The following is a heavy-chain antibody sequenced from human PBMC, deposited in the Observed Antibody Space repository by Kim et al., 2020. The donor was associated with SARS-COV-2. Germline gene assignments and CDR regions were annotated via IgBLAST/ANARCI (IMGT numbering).Heavy chain of an antibody. V-gene: IGHV3-30*18. CDR3: AKGGGELWFGELLDY. J-gene: IGHJ4*02. Sequence: GGSLRLSCAASGFTFSSYGMHWVRQAPGKGLEWVAVISYDGSNKYYADSVKGRFTISRDNSKNTLYLQMNSLRAEDTAVYYCAKGGGELWFGELLDYWGQGTLVTVSS. D-gene: IGHD3-10*01. CDR2: ISYDGSNK. CDR1: GFTFSSYG.